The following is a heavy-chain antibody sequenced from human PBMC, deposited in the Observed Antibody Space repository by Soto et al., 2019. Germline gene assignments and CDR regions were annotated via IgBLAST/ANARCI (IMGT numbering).Heavy chain of an antibody. V-gene: IGHV4-30-2*01. CDR1: GGSISSGGYS. Sequence: QLQLQESGSGLVKPSQTLSLTCAVSGGSISSGGYSWSWIRQPPGKGLEWIGYSYHSGSTYYNPSRXGXAXTXXERAKLGPSLKPRSAAAALRAVYYSAAGGGPARYYWGPGTLVTVSS. J-gene: IGHJ4*02. CDR3: AAGGGPARYY. CDR2: SYHSGST. D-gene: IGHD6-6*01.